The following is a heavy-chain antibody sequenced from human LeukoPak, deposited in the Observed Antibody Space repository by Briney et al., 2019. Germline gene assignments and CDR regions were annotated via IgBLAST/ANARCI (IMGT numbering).Heavy chain of an antibody. J-gene: IGHJ3*02. D-gene: IGHD2-2*01. CDR3: AKVKGWHQAAFNI. CDR2: ISWNSGSI. CDR1: GFTFDDYA. Sequence: GGSLRLSCAASGFTFDDYAMHWVRQAPGKGLEWVSGISWNSGSIGYADSVKGRFTISRDNAKNSLYLQMNSLRAEDTALYYWAKVKGWHQAAFNIWGKGTMLTFSS. V-gene: IGHV3-9*01.